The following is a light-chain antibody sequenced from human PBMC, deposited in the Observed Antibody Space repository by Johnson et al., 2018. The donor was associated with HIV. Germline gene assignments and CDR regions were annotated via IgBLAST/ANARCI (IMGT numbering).Light chain of an antibody. CDR2: DNN. V-gene: IGLV1-51*01. CDR1: SSNIGNNY. CDR3: GTWDGSLRAGF. Sequence: QSVLTQPPSVSAAPGQKVTISCSGSSSNIGNNYVSWYQQLPGRAPKLLIYDNNKRPSGIPDRFSGSKSGTSATLGITGLQTGDEADYYCGTWDGSLRAGFLGTGTKVTVL. J-gene: IGLJ1*01.